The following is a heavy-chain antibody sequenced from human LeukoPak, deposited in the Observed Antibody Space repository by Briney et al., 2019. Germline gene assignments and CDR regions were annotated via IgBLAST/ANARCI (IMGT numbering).Heavy chain of an antibody. J-gene: IGHJ4*02. V-gene: IGHV3-74*01. D-gene: IGHD3-10*01. CDR2: INSDGSST. Sequence: GGSLRLSCAASGFTFSSYWMHWVRQAPGKGLVWVSRINSDGSSTSYADSVKGRFTISRDNSKNTLYLQMNSLRAEDMAVYFCAKVRPDGSGNYYNQYYFDYWGQGTLVTVSS. CDR3: AKVRPDGSGNYYNQYYFDY. CDR1: GFTFSSYW.